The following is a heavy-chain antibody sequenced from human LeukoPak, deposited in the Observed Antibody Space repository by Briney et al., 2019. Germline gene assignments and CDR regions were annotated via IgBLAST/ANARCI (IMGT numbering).Heavy chain of an antibody. D-gene: IGHD4/OR15-4a*01. CDR3: AKVSLNMVNDAFDI. J-gene: IGHJ3*02. V-gene: IGHV3-30*02. Sequence: PGGSLRLSCAASGFTVSSNYMSWVRQAPDKWLEWVAFIRYDGSRKYYADSVKGRFTISRDNSKNTLYLQMNSLRAEDTAMYYCAKVSLNMVNDAFDIWGQGTMVSVSS. CDR1: GFTVSSNY. CDR2: IRYDGSRK.